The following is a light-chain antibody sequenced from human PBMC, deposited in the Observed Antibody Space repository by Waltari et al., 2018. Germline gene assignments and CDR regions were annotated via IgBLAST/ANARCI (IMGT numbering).Light chain of an antibody. V-gene: IGKV1-5*03. J-gene: IGKJ1*01. Sequence: CRASQSISSWLAWYQQKPGKAPKLLIHKASSLESGVPSRFSGSGSGTEFTLTISSLQPDDFATYYCQQYNSYPWTFGQGTKVEIK. CDR2: KAS. CDR1: QSISSW. CDR3: QQYNSYPWT.